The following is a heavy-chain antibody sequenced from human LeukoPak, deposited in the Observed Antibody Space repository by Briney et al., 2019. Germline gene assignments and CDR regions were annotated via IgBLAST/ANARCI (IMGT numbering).Heavy chain of an antibody. V-gene: IGHV1-2*06. CDR1: GYTFTDYY. CDR3: ARNRGDLDY. D-gene: IGHD3-10*01. J-gene: IGHJ4*02. Sequence: GASVKVSCKTSGYTFTDYYMHWVRQAPGQGLEWVGRIHPNSGGTDYAQKFQGRVTMTKDTSISTVYMELSRLRSDGTAVYFCARNRGDLDYWGQGTLVTVSS. CDR2: IHPNSGGT.